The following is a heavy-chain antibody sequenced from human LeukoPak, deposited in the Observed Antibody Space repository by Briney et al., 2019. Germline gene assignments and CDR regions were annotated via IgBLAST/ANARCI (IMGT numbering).Heavy chain of an antibody. CDR2: ISSSSSYI. J-gene: IGHJ4*02. V-gene: IGHV3-21*01. Sequence: GGSLRLSCAASGFTFSSYSMNWVRQAPGKGLEWVSSISSSSSYIYYADSVKGRFTISRDNSKNTLYLQMNSLRAEDTAVYYCAKDQAGSRYYYDSSGYGGFDYWGQGTLVTVSS. CDR3: AKDQAGSRYYYDSSGYGGFDY. D-gene: IGHD3-22*01. CDR1: GFTFSSYS.